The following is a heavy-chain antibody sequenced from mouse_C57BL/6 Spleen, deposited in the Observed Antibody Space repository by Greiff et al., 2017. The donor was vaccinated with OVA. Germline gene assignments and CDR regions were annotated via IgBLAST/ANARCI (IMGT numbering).Heavy chain of an antibody. V-gene: IGHV1-69*01. CDR3: ARRSSRWYFDV. CDR2: IDPSDSYT. D-gene: IGHD1-1*01. Sequence: VQLQQPGAELVMPGASVKLSCKASGYTFTSYWMHWVKQRPGQGLEWIGEIDPSDSYTNYNQKFKGKSTLTVDKSSSTAYMQLSSLTSEDSAVYYCARRSSRWYFDVWGTGTTVTVSS. J-gene: IGHJ1*03. CDR1: GYTFTSYW.